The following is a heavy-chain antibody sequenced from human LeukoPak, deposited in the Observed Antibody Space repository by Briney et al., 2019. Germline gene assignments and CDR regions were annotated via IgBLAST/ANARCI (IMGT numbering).Heavy chain of an antibody. J-gene: IGHJ4*02. CDR2: IGSSGSTI. V-gene: IGHV3-11*01. CDR3: AGYYDILTGYYNTAGFDY. CDR1: GGSISSYY. D-gene: IGHD3-9*01. Sequence: LSLTCTVSGGSISSYYWSWIRQAPGKGLEWVSYIGSSGSTIYYADSVKGRFTISRDNAKNSLYLQMNSLRAEDTAVYYCAGYYDILTGYYNTAGFDYWGQGTLVTVSS.